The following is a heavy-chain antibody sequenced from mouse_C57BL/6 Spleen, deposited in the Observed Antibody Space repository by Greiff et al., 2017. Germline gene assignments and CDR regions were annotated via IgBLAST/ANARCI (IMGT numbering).Heavy chain of an antibody. CDR3: TTGYDGYYVLFAY. CDR2: IDPENGDT. J-gene: IGHJ3*01. CDR1: GFNIKDDY. V-gene: IGHV14-4*01. D-gene: IGHD2-3*01. Sequence: VQLQQSGAELVRPGASVKLSCTASGFNIKDDYMHWVKQRPEQGLEWIGWIDPENGDTEYASKFQGKATITADTSSNTAYLQLSSLTSEDTAVYYCTTGYDGYYVLFAYWGQGTLVTVSA.